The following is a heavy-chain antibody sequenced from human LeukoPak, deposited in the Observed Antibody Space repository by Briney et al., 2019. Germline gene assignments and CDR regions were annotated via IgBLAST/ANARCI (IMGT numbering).Heavy chain of an antibody. CDR2: INPNSGGT. Sequence: ASVKVSCKXSGYTFTGYYMHWVRQAPGQGLEWMGWINPNSGGTNYAQKFQGRVTMTRDTSISTAYMELSRLRSDDTAVYYCARDAPSRYDFWSGYYSYAFDIWGQGTMVTVSS. D-gene: IGHD3-3*01. J-gene: IGHJ3*02. V-gene: IGHV1-2*02. CDR3: ARDAPSRYDFWSGYYSYAFDI. CDR1: GYTFTGYY.